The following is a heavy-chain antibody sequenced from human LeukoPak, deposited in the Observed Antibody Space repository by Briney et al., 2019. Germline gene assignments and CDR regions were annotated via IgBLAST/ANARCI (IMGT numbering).Heavy chain of an antibody. V-gene: IGHV3-11*06. D-gene: IGHD4-17*01. CDR3: GRDGGSTVAIDY. J-gene: IGHJ4*02. CDR1: GGSFSGYY. CDR2: IARSNSDR. Sequence: LSLTCAVYGGSFSGYYWSWIRQAPGKGLEWVSSIARSNSDRFYADSVKGRFTISRDDAKKSLYLEMNSLRAEDTAVYYCGRDGGSTVAIDYWGQGTLVTVSS.